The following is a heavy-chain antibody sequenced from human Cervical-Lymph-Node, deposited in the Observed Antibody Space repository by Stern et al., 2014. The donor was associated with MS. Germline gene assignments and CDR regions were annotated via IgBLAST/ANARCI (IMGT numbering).Heavy chain of an antibody. CDR2: INPKSGGT. D-gene: IGHD6-6*01. CDR1: GYIFTDYY. V-gene: IGHV1-2*02. CDR3: TRALRIADRPSPGGHWFDP. J-gene: IGHJ5*02. Sequence: VQLLESGAEVEKPGASVKVSCTASGYIFTDYYLHWVRQAPGQGLEWMGRINPKSGGTSYAQSFQGRVPLTRDTSITTAYMDLSRLTSDDTAVYYCTRALRIADRPSPGGHWFDPWGQGTLVIVSS.